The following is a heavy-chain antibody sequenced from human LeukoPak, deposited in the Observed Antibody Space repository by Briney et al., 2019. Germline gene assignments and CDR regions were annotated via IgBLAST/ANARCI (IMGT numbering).Heavy chain of an antibody. CDR1: GFTFSSYA. CDR2: ISVSGGST. CDR3: AKAGTTMSYYFDY. V-gene: IGHV3-23*01. Sequence: GGSLRLSCAASGFTFSSYAMSWVRRAPGKGLEWVSAISVSGGSTYYADSLKGRFTISRDNSKNTLYLQMNSLRAEDTAVYYCAKAGTTMSYYFDYWGQGTLVTVSS. D-gene: IGHD1-1*01. J-gene: IGHJ4*02.